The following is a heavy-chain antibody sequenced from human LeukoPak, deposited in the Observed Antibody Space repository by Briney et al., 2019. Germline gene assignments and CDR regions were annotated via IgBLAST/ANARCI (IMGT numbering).Heavy chain of an antibody. CDR3: AREMGSVYFDY. CDR2: ISYDGSNK. CDR1: GFTFSSYG. V-gene: IGHV3-30*03. J-gene: IGHJ4*02. D-gene: IGHD3-10*01. Sequence: GGSLRLSCAASGFTFSSYGIHWVRQAPGKGLEWVAVISYDGSNKYYADSVKGRFTISRDNSKNTVYLQINSLRAEGTAVYYCAREMGSVYFDYWGQGTLVTVSS.